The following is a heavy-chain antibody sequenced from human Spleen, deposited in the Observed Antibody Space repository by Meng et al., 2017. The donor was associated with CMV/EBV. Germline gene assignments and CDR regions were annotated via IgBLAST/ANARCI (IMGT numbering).Heavy chain of an antibody. CDR2: INHSGST. D-gene: IGHD6-13*01. CDR3: ARRLAAIRY. CDR1: GGSFSGYY. V-gene: IGHV4-34*01. Sequence: LSLTCAVYGGSFSGYYWSWIRQPPGKGLEWIGEINHSGSTNYNPSLKSRVTISVDTSKNQFSLKLSSVTAADTAVYYCARRLAAIRYWGQGTPVTVSS. J-gene: IGHJ4*02.